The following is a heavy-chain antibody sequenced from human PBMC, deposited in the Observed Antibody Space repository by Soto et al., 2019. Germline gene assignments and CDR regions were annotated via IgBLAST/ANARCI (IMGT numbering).Heavy chain of an antibody. J-gene: IGHJ4*01. CDR3: ARDRFAITMVRGVMGY. V-gene: IGHV1-46*01. CDR1: GYTLTSYN. CDR2: INPSGGST. Sequence: GASVRFCKASGYTLTSYNMHWVRQAPGQGLEWMGIINPSGGSTSYAQKFQGRVTMTRDTSTSTVYMELSSLRSEDTAVYYCARDRFAITMVRGVMGYWG. D-gene: IGHD3-10*01.